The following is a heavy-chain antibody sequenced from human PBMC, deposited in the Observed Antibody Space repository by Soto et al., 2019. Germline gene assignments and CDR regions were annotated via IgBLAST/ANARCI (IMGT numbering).Heavy chain of an antibody. J-gene: IGHJ4*02. Sequence: GGSLRLSCAASGFTFSSYAMSWVRQAPGKGLEWVSAISGSGGSTYYADSVKGRFTISRDNSKNTLYLQMNSLRAEDTAVYYCAKLDFYGDYINDNRLFDYWGQGTLVTVSS. CDR3: AKLDFYGDYINDNRLFDY. V-gene: IGHV3-23*01. D-gene: IGHD4-17*01. CDR1: GFTFSSYA. CDR2: ISGSGGST.